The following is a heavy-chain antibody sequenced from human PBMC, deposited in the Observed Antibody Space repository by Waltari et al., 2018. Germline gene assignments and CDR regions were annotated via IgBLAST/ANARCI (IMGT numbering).Heavy chain of an antibody. CDR3: ARGRDAYNFVDI. D-gene: IGHD3-3*01. CDR2: IFSNDEK. J-gene: IGHJ3*02. Sequence: MGVSWIRQPPGKALEWLAHIFSNDEKSYTTSLKTRLTISKDTSKSQVVLTMTNMDPVDTATYYCARGRDAYNFVDIWGQGTMVTVSS. CDR1: MG. V-gene: IGHV2-26*01.